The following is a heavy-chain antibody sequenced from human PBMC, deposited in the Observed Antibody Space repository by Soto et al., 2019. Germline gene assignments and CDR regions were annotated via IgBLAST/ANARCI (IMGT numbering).Heavy chain of an antibody. V-gene: IGHV4-31*03. J-gene: IGHJ6*02. Sequence: QVQLQESGPGLVKPSQTLSLTCSVSGDSISRNGYFWTWIRQHPGNVLEWIGYIYYDGRSYYTPSLKSRVIIAVDTSKNQFSLNLTAVTAADTAVYYCARGTMLRGPGYYYAMDVWGQGTTVTVSS. D-gene: IGHD3-10*01. CDR2: IYYDGRS. CDR3: ARGTMLRGPGYYYAMDV. CDR1: GDSISRNGYF.